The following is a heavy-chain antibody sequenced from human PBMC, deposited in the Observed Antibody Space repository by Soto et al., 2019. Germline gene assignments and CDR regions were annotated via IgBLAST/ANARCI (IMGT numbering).Heavy chain of an antibody. CDR3: ARDIRLWSGPQYNFDY. D-gene: IGHD3-3*01. J-gene: IGHJ4*02. CDR2: IYYSGST. Sequence: QVQLQESGPGLVKPSQTLSLTCTVSGGSISSGDYYWSWIRQPPGKGLEWIGYIYYSGSTHYNPSLKSRLTISVDTSKNQFSLRLTSVTAADTAVYYCARDIRLWSGPQYNFDYWGQGVLVTVSS. V-gene: IGHV4-30-4*01. CDR1: GGSISSGDYY.